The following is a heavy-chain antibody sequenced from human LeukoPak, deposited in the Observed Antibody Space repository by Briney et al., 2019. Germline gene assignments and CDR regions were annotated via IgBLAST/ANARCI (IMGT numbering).Heavy chain of an antibody. CDR1: GFTFSSYS. CDR2: ISSSSSYI. D-gene: IGHD2-2*01. Sequence: PGGSLRLSCAASGFTFSSYSMNSVRQAPGKGLEWVSSISSSSSYIYYADSVKGRFTISRDNSKNTLYLQMNSLRAEDTAVYYCAKCLSDLNYFDYWGQGTLVTVSS. J-gene: IGHJ4*02. CDR3: AKCLSDLNYFDY. V-gene: IGHV3-21*04.